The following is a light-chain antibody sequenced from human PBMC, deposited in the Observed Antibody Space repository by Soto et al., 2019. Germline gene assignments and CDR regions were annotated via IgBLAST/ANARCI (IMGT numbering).Light chain of an antibody. CDR1: IRYVGRFDV. Sequence: QTVFAAPASVSCSLGESICVSLTASIRYVGRFDVVSWYHKHPGQVPKLIIYGGSRRPPGVSSRFSGSNSGTTASLTTPGLEAEHEADYYCCAYATCRSYLFGRGPKVTV. V-gene: IGLV2-23*01. CDR3: CAYATCRSYL. J-gene: IGLJ1*01. CDR2: GGS.